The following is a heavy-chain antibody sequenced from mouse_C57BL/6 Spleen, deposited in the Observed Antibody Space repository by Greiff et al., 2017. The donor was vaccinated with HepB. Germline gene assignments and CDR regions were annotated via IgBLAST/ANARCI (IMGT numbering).Heavy chain of an antibody. CDR1: GYSFTGYF. D-gene: IGHD1-1*01. J-gene: IGHJ1*03. V-gene: IGHV1-20*01. CDR3: AREGYYGSSRYFDV. CDR2: INPYNGDT. Sequence: VQLQQSGPELVKPGDSVKISCKASGYSFTGYFMNWVMQSHGKSLEWIGRINPYNGDTFYNQKFKGKATLTVDKSSSTAHMELRSLTSEDSAVYYCAREGYYGSSRYFDVWGTGTTVTVSS.